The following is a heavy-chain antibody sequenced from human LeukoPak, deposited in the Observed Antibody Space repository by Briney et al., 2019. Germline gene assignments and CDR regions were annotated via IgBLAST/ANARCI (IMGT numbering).Heavy chain of an antibody. CDR2: IKYGGDEE. CDR3: KSGGAAPGSFDN. Sequence: PGGSLRLSCAASGFTFSSYAMSWVRQAPGKGLEGGANIKYGGDEEYYVDSVKGRFIISRDNAKNSLYLQLNSLRVEDTAGYYCKSGGAAPGSFDNWGQGTLVTVST. CDR1: GFTFSSYA. D-gene: IGHD2-15*01. J-gene: IGHJ4*02. V-gene: IGHV3-7*01.